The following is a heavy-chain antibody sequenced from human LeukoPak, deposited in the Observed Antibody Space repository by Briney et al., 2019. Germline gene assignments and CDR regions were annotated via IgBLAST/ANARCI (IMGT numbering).Heavy chain of an antibody. CDR3: ARITHCSGGSCYPYYYYYGMDV. V-gene: IGHV1-69*01. J-gene: IGHJ6*02. Sequence: SVKVSCKASGGTFISYAISWVRQAPGQGLEWMGGIIPIFGTANYAQKFQGRVTITADESTSTAYMELSSLGSEDTAVYYCARITHCSGGSCYPYYYYYGMDVWGQGTTVTVSS. CDR2: IIPIFGTA. CDR1: GGTFISYA. D-gene: IGHD2-15*01.